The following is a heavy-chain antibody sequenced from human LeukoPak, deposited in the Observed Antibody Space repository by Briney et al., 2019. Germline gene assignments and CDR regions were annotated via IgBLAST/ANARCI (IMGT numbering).Heavy chain of an antibody. CDR3: ARQFRGDSSGYSWFDP. D-gene: IGHD3-22*01. V-gene: IGHV4-59*08. J-gene: IGHJ5*02. Sequence: SETLSLTCTVSGGSMSSYYWSWIRQPPGRALEWLGYIYDSGSTNYNPCLKSRVTISVDTSKNQFSLKLSSVTAADTAVYYCARQFRGDSSGYSWFDPWGQGTLVTVSS. CDR2: IYDSGST. CDR1: GGSMSSYY.